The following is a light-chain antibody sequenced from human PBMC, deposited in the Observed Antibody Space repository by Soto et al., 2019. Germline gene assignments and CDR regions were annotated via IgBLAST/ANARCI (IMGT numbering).Light chain of an antibody. Sequence: QSALTQPASVSGSPGQSITISCTGTSSDVGSYNLVSWYQQHPGKAPKLMIYEGSKRPSGVSNRFSGSKSGTSASLTITGLQSDDEADYYCAAWDDSLNGRGVFGGGTKVTVL. CDR1: SSDVGSYNL. V-gene: IGLV2-14*02. J-gene: IGLJ3*02. CDR2: EGS. CDR3: AAWDDSLNGRGV.